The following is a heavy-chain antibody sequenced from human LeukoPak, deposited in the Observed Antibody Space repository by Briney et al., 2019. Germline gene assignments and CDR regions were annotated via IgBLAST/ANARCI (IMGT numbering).Heavy chain of an antibody. D-gene: IGHD3-16*02. CDR2: IYVTGTT. J-gene: IGHJ6*03. CDR3: ARHIGGGIEDMDV. V-gene: IGHV4-59*08. Sequence: SETLSLTCTVSGGSIGTYYWSWIRQSPGKGLEWIGYIYVTGTTRYSPYLQSRVTISVDTSRNQFFLQMSSVTAADPAVYYCARHIGGGIEDMDVWGKGIKVTVSS. CDR1: GGSIGTYY.